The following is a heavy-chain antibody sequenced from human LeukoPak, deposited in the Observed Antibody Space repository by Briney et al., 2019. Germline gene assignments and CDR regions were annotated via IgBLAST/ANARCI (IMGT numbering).Heavy chain of an antibody. CDR1: GYTFTSYY. J-gene: IGHJ4*02. CDR3: ARGRRDGYNTPYFDY. Sequence: ASVKVSCKASGYTFTSYYMHWVRQAPGQGLEWMGIINPSGGSTSYAQKFQGRATMTRDTSTSTVYMELSSLRSEDTAVYYCARGRRDGYNTPYFDYWGQGTLVTVSS. CDR2: INPSGGST. D-gene: IGHD5-24*01. V-gene: IGHV1-46*01.